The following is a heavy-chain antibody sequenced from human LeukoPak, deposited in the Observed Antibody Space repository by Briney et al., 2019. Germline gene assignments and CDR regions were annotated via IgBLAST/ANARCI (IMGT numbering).Heavy chain of an antibody. CDR1: GGSFSDYY. CDR3: AGPSQWLNY. V-gene: IGHV4-34*01. Sequence: PSGTLSLTCAVYGGSFSDYYWSWIRQPPGKGLEWIGEINDSGSTNYNPSLKSRVTISVDTSKNQFSLQLNSVTPEDTAVYYCAGPSQWLNYWGQGTLVTVSS. J-gene: IGHJ4*02. CDR2: INDSGST. D-gene: IGHD6-19*01.